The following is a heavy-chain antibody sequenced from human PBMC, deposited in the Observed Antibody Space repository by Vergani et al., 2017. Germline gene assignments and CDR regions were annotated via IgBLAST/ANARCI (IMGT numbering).Heavy chain of an antibody. J-gene: IGHJ6*02. CDR1: GYTFIGYY. CDR3: SCSSRLDYYYGMDV. CDR2: INPNSGGT. D-gene: IGHD2-2*01. V-gene: IGHV1-2*02. Sequence: QVQLVQSGAEVKKPGASVKVSCKASGYTFIGYYMHWVRQAPGQGLEWMGWINPNSGGTNYAQKFQGRVTMTRDTSISTADMELGRLRSDDTAVYYCSCSSRLDYYYGMDVWGQGTTVTVSS.